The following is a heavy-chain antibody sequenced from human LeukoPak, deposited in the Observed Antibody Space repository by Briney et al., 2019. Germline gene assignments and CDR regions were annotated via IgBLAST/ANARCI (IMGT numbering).Heavy chain of an antibody. D-gene: IGHD4-17*01. CDR2: IYYSGTT. J-gene: IGHJ2*01. Sequence: PSETLSLNCTVSGGSTSSYYWSWIRQPPGKGLEWIGYIYYSGTTNYNPSLKSRVTISVDTSKNQFSLKLSSVTAADTAVYYCARGTVTSAWYFDLWGRGTLITVSS. CDR3: ARGTVTSAWYFDL. CDR1: GGSTSSYY. V-gene: IGHV4-59*08.